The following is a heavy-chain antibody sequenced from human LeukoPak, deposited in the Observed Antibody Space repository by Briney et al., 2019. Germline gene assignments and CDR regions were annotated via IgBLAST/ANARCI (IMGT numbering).Heavy chain of an antibody. J-gene: IGHJ4*02. Sequence: SETLSLTCTVSGGSISSYYWSWIRQPPGKGLEWIGYIYSSGSTNYNPSLKSRVTISVDTSKNQFSLKLSSVTAADTGVYYCASVTTVTTNPFDYWGQGTLVTVSS. CDR1: GGSISSYY. CDR2: IYSSGST. V-gene: IGHV4-59*01. CDR3: ASVTTVTTNPFDY. D-gene: IGHD4-17*01.